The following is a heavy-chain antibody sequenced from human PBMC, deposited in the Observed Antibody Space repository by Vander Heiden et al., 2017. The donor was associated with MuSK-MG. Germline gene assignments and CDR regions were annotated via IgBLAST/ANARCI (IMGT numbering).Heavy chain of an antibody. D-gene: IGHD2-21*02. Sequence: EVQLVESGGGLVQPGGSLRLSCAASGFPFSSYAMSWVRQAPGKGLEWVSAISGSGGSTYYADSVKGRFTISRDNSKNTLYLQMNSLRAEDTAVYYCAKDGIVVVTAIPYWYFDLWGRGTLVTVSS. CDR2: ISGSGGST. CDR3: AKDGIVVVTAIPYWYFDL. CDR1: GFPFSSYA. J-gene: IGHJ2*01. V-gene: IGHV3-23*04.